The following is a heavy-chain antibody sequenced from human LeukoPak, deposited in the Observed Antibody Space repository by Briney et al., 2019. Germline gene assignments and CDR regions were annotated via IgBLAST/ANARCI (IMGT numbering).Heavy chain of an antibody. CDR2: IYYSGST. J-gene: IGHJ4*02. Sequence: PSETLSLTCTVSGGSISSYYWSWIRQPPGKGLEWIGYIYYSGSTNYNPSLKSRVTISVDTPKNQFSLKLSSVTAADTAVYYCARRRDSSGYVDYWGQGTLVTASS. V-gene: IGHV4-59*08. CDR3: ARRRDSSGYVDY. D-gene: IGHD3-22*01. CDR1: GGSISSYY.